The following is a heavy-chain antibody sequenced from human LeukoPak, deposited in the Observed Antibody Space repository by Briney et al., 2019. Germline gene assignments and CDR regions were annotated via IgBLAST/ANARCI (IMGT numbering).Heavy chain of an antibody. Sequence: SETLSLTCTVSGDSISSYYWTWIRQPPGKGLEWIGYIYYSGSTNYNPSLKSRVTISVDTSKNQFYLKLSSVTAADTAVYYCASSHMVRGIDYWGQGTLVTVSS. V-gene: IGHV4-59*08. CDR3: ASSHMVRGIDY. J-gene: IGHJ4*02. CDR1: GDSISSYY. D-gene: IGHD3-10*01. CDR2: IYYSGST.